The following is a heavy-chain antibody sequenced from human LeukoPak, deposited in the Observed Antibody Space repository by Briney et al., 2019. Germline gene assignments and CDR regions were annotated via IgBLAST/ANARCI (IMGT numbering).Heavy chain of an antibody. CDR2: INHSGST. CDR1: GGSFGGYY. D-gene: IGHD3-3*01. J-gene: IGHJ4*02. CDR3: ARVGLRFLEWLLPWSYFDY. V-gene: IGHV4-34*01. Sequence: SETLSLTCAVYGGSFGGYYWSWIRQPPGKGLEWIGEINHSGSTNYNPSLKSRVTISVDTSKNQFSLKLSSVTAADTAVYYCARVGLRFLEWLLPWSYFDYWGQGTLVTVSS.